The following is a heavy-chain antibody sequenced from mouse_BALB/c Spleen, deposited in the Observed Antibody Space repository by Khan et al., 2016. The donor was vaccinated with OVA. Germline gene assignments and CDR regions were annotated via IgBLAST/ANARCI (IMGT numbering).Heavy chain of an antibody. CDR1: GYSITSDYA. Sequence: VELVESGPGLLKPSQSLSLTCTVTGYSITSDYAWNWIRQFPGNTLECMAYICYSGSTTFNPSLRSRIPIPRDPPKNQFFLQLTSVTTEDTATYYCASGRLLLRYPDYFDYWGQGTTLTVSS. D-gene: IGHD1-1*01. CDR3: ASGRLLLRYPDYFDY. J-gene: IGHJ2*01. CDR2: ICYSGST. V-gene: IGHV3-2*02.